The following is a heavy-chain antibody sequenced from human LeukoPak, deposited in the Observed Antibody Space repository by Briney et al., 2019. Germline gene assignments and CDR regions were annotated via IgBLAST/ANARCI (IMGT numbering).Heavy chain of an antibody. V-gene: IGHV5-51*01. CDR2: IYPGDSDT. Sequence: GESLKTSFKGSGYRFTSYWIGWVRPMPGKGLDWMGIIYPGDSDTRYSPSFQGQVTISADKSISTAYLQWSSLKASDTAMYYCARGSGWDFDYWGQGTLVTVSS. J-gene: IGHJ4*02. D-gene: IGHD6-19*01. CDR1: GYRFTSYW. CDR3: ARGSGWDFDY.